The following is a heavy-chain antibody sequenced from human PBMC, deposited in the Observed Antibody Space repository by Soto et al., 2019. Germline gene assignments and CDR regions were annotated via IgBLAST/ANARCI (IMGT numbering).Heavy chain of an antibody. V-gene: IGHV4-59*08. D-gene: IGHD3-9*01. CDR1: GGSLNYYY. J-gene: IGHJ4*02. CDR2: VFSTGST. CDR3: ARQDDILTGVDY. Sequence: QVQLQESGPGLLKPSETLSLTCTVSGGSLNYYYWSWIRQPPGKGLEWIGFVFSTGSTNYNPCLKSRVTISLATSKNHFSLHLNSVTAADTAIYYCARQDDILTGVDYWGQGTLVTVSS.